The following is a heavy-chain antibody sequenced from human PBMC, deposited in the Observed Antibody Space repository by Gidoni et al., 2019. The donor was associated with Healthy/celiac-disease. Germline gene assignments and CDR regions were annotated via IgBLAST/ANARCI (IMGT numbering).Heavy chain of an antibody. CDR3: ARGAAWLLWFGGLFSPRVDMDV. CDR1: GGSFSRYY. Sequence: QVQLQQWGAGLFKPSETLSLTCAVYGGSFSRYYWTWIRQPPVNGLEWIGEINHSGSTNYNPSLKSRVPISVDTSKNQFSLKLSSVTAADTAVYYCARGAAWLLWFGGLFSPRVDMDVWGQGTTVTVSS. J-gene: IGHJ6*02. V-gene: IGHV4-34*01. D-gene: IGHD3-10*01. CDR2: INHSGST.